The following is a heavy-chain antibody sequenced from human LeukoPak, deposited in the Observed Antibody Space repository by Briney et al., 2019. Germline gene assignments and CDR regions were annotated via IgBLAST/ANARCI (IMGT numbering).Heavy chain of an antibody. CDR1: GYTFTSYD. J-gene: IGHJ4*02. CDR2: MNPNSGNT. CDR3: ARGSRGITFGGVIVTY. V-gene: IGHV1-8*01. Sequence: ASVKVSCKASGYTFTSYDINWARQAPGQGLEWMGWMNPNSGNTGYAQKFQGRVTMTRNNSTSTAYMELSSLRSEDTAVYYCARGSRGITFGGVIVTYWGQGTLVTVSS. D-gene: IGHD3-16*02.